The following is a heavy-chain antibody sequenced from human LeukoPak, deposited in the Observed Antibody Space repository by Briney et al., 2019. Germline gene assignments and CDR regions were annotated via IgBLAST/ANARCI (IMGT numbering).Heavy chain of an antibody. Sequence: GGSLRLSCAASGFTFSSYWMSWVRQAPGKGLEWVANIKQDGSEKFYVDSVKGRFTISRDNAKNSLYLQMNSLRAGDTAVYYCARDGGSSSWYPGERAFDIWGQGTMVTVSS. CDR1: GFTFSSYW. CDR3: ARDGGSSSWYPGERAFDI. V-gene: IGHV3-7*01. D-gene: IGHD6-13*01. J-gene: IGHJ3*02. CDR2: IKQDGSEK.